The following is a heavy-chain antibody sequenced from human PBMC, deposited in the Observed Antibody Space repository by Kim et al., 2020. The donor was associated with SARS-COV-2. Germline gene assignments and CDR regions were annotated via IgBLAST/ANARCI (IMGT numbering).Heavy chain of an antibody. V-gene: IGHV3-48*02. J-gene: IGHJ4*02. CDR3: ARGWVGAYYFDY. D-gene: IGHD1-26*01. Sequence: YYADAVKGRFTISRDNAKNSLYLQMNSLRDEDTAVYYCARGWVGAYYFDYWGQGTLVTVSS.